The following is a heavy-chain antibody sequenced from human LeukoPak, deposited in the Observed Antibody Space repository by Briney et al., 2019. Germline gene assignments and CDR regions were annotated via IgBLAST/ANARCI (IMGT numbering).Heavy chain of an antibody. CDR1: GYTFTSYS. CDR3: ARGGSCNSASGGDCSHLLIA. J-gene: IGHJ5*02. CDR2: INPSGCST. D-gene: IGHD2-21*02. V-gene: IGHV1-46*01. Sequence: ASVKVSCKASGYTFTSYSMHWVRQAPGQGLEWVGIINPSGCSTSYAQKFQGRVTMTRDTTTSTVYMELSSLRSEDTAVYYCARGGSCNSASGGDCSHLLIAWGQGTLVTVSS.